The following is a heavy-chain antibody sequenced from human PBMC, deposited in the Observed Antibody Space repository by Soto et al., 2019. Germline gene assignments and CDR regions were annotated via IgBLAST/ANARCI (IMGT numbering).Heavy chain of an antibody. V-gene: IGHV1-8*01. CDR2: MNPNSGNT. CDR3: ASRRGYAVDI. J-gene: IGHJ3*02. CDR1: GYTFTSYD. Sequence: QVQLVQSGAEVKKPGASVKVSCKASGYTFTSYDISWVRQATGQGLEWVGWMNPNSGNTGYAQKFHGRVTITRNTAISTAYMDRSSLRSEDTAVYYCASRRGYAVDIGGHVKVVTVSS.